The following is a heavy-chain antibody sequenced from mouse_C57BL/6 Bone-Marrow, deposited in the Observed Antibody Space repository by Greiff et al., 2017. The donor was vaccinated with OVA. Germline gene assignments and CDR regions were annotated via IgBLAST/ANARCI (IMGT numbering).Heavy chain of an antibody. Sequence: QVQLKQPGAELVKPGASVKLSCKASGYTFTSYWMQWVKQRPGQGLEWIGEIDPSDSYTNYNQKFKGKATLTVDTSSSTAYMQLSSLTSEDSAVYYCATITTVPFDYWGQGTTLTVSS. V-gene: IGHV1-50*01. CDR1: GYTFTSYW. CDR3: ATITTVPFDY. D-gene: IGHD1-1*01. J-gene: IGHJ2*01. CDR2: IDPSDSYT.